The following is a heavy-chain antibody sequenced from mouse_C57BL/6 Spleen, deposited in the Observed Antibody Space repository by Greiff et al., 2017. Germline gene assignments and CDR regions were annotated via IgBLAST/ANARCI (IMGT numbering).Heavy chain of an antibody. CDR1: GYSFTGYY. CDR2: INPSTGGT. V-gene: IGHV1-42*01. D-gene: IGHD1-1*01. J-gene: IGHJ1*03. Sequence: EVQLQQSGPELVKPGASVKISCKASGYSFTGYYMNWVKQSPEKSLEWIGEINPSTGGTTYNQKFKAKATLTVDKSSSTAYMQLKSLTSEDSAVYYCARYASTVAHWYFDVWGTGTTVTVSS. CDR3: ARYASTVAHWYFDV.